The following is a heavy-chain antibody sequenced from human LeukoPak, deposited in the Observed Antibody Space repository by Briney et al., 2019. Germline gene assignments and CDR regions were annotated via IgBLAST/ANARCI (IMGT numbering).Heavy chain of an antibody. J-gene: IGHJ4*02. Sequence: ETLSLTCTVSGGSIDSRSYYWDWIRQAPGKGLEWIGTIYHSGSTEYNPSLKSRVAIFVDTSKNQFSLILHSVAAADTAVYYCARRSEFDNTHYHYFDYWGQGTLVTVSS. CDR1: GGSIDSRSYY. V-gene: IGHV4-39*01. D-gene: IGHD2-15*01. CDR2: IYHSGST. CDR3: ARRSEFDNTHYHYFDY.